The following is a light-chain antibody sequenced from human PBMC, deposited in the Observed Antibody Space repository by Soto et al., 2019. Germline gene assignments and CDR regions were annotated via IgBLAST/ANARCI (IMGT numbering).Light chain of an antibody. CDR3: QHYNNWPPWT. J-gene: IGKJ1*01. V-gene: IGKV3-15*01. CDR2: GAS. CDR1: QSVSSN. Sequence: EIVMTQSPATLSVSPGERATLSCRASQSVSSNLAWYQQKPGQAPRLLIYGASAMATGIPARFSGSGSGTEFTLTISSLQSEDFAVYYCQHYNNWPPWTFGQGTQVEIK.